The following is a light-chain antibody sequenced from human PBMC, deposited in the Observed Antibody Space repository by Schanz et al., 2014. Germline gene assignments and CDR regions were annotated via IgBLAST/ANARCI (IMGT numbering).Light chain of an antibody. J-gene: IGLJ1*01. Sequence: QSALTQPPSASGSPGQSVTLSCTGTSSDIGRYNYVSWYQHHPGKAPKLLIYDVTKRPSGVPDRFSGSKSGNTASLTVSGLQAEDEADYYCSSNGGVNIYVFGTGTKLTVL. V-gene: IGLV2-8*01. CDR2: DVT. CDR1: SSDIGRYNY. CDR3: SSNGGVNIYV.